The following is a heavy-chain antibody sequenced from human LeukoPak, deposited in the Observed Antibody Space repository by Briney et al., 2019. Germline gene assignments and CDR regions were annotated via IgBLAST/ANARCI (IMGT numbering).Heavy chain of an antibody. V-gene: IGHV4-39*01. CDR3: TRQLGTATTSVVDY. D-gene: IGHD1-7*01. J-gene: IGHJ4*02. CDR1: GVSVNSGDYY. CDR2: IYSSGTT. Sequence: SETLSLTCTVSGVSVNSGDYYWGWIRQSPGKSLEGIGNIYSSGTTYYNPSLKSRVIISMDTPRNQFSLNLSSVTAADTAVYFCTRQLGTATTSVVDYWGQGTLVTVSS.